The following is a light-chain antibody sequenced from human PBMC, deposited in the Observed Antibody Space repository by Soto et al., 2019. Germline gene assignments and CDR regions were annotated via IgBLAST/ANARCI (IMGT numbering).Light chain of an antibody. CDR2: GAS. J-gene: IGKJ5*01. V-gene: IGKV3-15*01. CDR1: QSVSSN. Sequence: EIVMTQSPATLSVSPGERATLSCRASQSVSSNLAWYQQKPGQAPRLLIYGASTRATGIPARFSGSGSGTEFTLPISSLQSEDFAVYYCQQYHNWPPITFGQGTRLAIK. CDR3: QQYHNWPPIT.